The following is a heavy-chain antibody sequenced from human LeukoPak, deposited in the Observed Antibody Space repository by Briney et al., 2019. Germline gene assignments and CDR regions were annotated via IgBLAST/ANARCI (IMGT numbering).Heavy chain of an antibody. CDR2: ISSSGSTI. CDR1: GFTFSDYY. D-gene: IGHD6-19*01. Sequence: GGSLRLSCAASGFTFSDYYMSWIRQAPGKGLEWVSYISSSGSTIYYADSVKGRFTISRDNAKNSLYLQMNSLRAEDTAVYYCARFQPLAVAGGYYFDYWGQGTLVTVSS. V-gene: IGHV3-11*01. J-gene: IGHJ4*02. CDR3: ARFQPLAVAGGYYFDY.